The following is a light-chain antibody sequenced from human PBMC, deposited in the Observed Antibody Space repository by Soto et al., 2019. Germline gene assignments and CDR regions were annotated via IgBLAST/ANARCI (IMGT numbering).Light chain of an antibody. CDR1: QSVSSN. CDR3: QQYHNWSIA. J-gene: IGKJ5*01. Sequence: EIVMTQSPATLSVSPGERATLSCRASQSVSSNLAWYQQKAGQAPSLLIYGASTRATGIPARFSGSGSGTEFTLTISSLQSEDFAVYYCQQYHNWSIAFGQGTRLEI. V-gene: IGKV3D-15*01. CDR2: GAS.